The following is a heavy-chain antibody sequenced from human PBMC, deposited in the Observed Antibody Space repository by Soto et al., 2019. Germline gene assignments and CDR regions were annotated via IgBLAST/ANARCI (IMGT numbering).Heavy chain of an antibody. D-gene: IGHD3-22*01. CDR1: GYSISSGYY. J-gene: IGHJ4*02. CDR3: ARDAYYYDSSGYYGY. V-gene: IGHV4-38-2*02. CDR2: IYHSGST. Sequence: SETLSLTCAVSGYSISSGYYWGCLRQHPGKGLEWIGSIYHSGSTYYNPSLKSRVTISVDTSKNQFSLKLSSVTAADTAVEYCARDAYYYDSSGYYGYWVQGTLVTVS.